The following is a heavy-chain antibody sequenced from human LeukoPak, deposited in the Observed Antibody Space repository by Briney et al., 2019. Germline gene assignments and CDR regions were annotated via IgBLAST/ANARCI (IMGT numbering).Heavy chain of an antibody. CDR1: GFTFSSYW. D-gene: IGHD2-21*01. CDR3: ARDGGGWGYYFDP. CDR2: IKQDATET. Sequence: GGSLRLSCVASGFTFSSYWMSWVRQAPGKGLEWVANIKQDATETYYVDSVKGRFTISRDDAKKSVHLQMNSLRGEDTAVYYCARDGGGWGYYFDPWGQGTLVTVSS. J-gene: IGHJ4*02. V-gene: IGHV3-7*01.